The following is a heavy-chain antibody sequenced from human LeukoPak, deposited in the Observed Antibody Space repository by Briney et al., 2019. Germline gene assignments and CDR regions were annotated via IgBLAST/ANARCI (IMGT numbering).Heavy chain of an antibody. V-gene: IGHV6-1*01. CDR2: TYYRSKWYN. CDR3: ARDAYYGSGSSNWFDP. J-gene: IGHJ5*02. Sequence: SQTLSLTCAISGDSVSSNSAAWNWIRHSPSTGLEWLGRTYYRSKWYNDYAVSVKSRITINPDTSKNQFSLQLNSVTPEDTAVYYCARDAYYGSGSSNWFDPWGQGTLVTVSS. CDR1: GDSVSSNSAA. D-gene: IGHD3-10*01.